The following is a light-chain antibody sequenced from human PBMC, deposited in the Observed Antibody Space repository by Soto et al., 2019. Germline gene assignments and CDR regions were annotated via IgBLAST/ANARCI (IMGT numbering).Light chain of an antibody. Sequence: VVLTQSPATLSLSPGERATLSCRASQSVSSYLAWYQQKPGQAPRLLIYDASNRATGIPARFSGSGSGTDFTLTISRLDPEDFAVYYCRQYGRSLEFAVGGGTKVDNK. CDR1: QSVSSY. CDR3: RQYGRSLEFA. J-gene: IGKJ4*01. CDR2: DAS. V-gene: IGKV3-11*01.